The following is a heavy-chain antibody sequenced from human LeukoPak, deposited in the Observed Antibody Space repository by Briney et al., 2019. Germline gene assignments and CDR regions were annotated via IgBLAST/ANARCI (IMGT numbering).Heavy chain of an antibody. CDR2: IGTAGDT. V-gene: IGHV3-13*01. CDR1: GFTFSSYD. CDR3: AREARLAVAGTGGGDDAFDI. J-gene: IGHJ3*02. D-gene: IGHD6-19*01. Sequence: GGSLRLSCAASGFTFSSYDMHWVRHATGKGLEWVSAIGTAGDTYYPGSVKGRFTISRENAKNSLYLQMNSLRAGDTAVYYCAREARLAVAGTGGGDDAFDIWGQGTMVTVSS.